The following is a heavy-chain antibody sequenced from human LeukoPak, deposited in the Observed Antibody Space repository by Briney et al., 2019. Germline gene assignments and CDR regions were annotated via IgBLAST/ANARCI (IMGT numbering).Heavy chain of an antibody. CDR1: GFTFTGYY. CDR2: INPNTGGT. J-gene: IGHJ4*02. CDR3: ARETASSGWYYFDY. Sequence: ASVKVSCKASGFTFTGYYIHWVRQAPGQGLEWMGWINPNTGGTNSAQKFQGRVTMTRDTSISTAYMELSRLRSDDTAAYYCARETASSGWYYFDYWGQGTLVTVSS. D-gene: IGHD6-19*01. V-gene: IGHV1-2*02.